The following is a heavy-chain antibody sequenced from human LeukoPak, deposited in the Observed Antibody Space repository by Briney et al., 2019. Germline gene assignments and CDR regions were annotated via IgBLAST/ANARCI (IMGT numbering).Heavy chain of an antibody. CDR2: ISWNSGSI. CDR3: AKDYSYGSGTSDAFDI. CDR1: GFTFDDYA. D-gene: IGHD3-10*01. J-gene: IGHJ3*02. Sequence: PGGSLRLPCAASGFTFDDYAMHWVRQAPGKGLEWVSGISWNSGSIGYADSVKGRFTISRDNAKNSLYLQMNSLRAEDTALYYCAKDYSYGSGTSDAFDIWGQGTMVTVSS. V-gene: IGHV3-9*01.